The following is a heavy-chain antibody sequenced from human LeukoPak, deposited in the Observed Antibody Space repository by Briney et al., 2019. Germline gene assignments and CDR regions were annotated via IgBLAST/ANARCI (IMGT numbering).Heavy chain of an antibody. V-gene: IGHV1-69*01. D-gene: IGHD2-15*01. CDR3: ARSLAGRTQLGYWYFDL. CDR2: IIPIFGTA. J-gene: IGHJ2*01. CDR1: GGTFSSYA. Sequence: SVKVSCKASGGTFSSYAISWVRQAPGHGLEWMGGIIPIFGTANYAQKFQGRVTITADESTSTAYMELSSLRSEDAAVYYCARSLAGRTQLGYWYFDLWGRGTLVTVSS.